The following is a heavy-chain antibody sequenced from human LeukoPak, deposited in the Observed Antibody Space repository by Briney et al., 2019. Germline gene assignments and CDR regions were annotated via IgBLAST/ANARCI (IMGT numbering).Heavy chain of an antibody. J-gene: IGHJ6*04. CDR1: GFTFSSYA. CDR3: ARGGGVPAASYFYAMDV. V-gene: IGHV3-30*04. D-gene: IGHD2-2*01. CDR2: ISYDGSNK. Sequence: GKSLRLSCAASGFTFSSYAMHWVRQAPGKGLEGEAVISYDGSNKHYADSVKGRFTISRDDSKSTLYLQMNSLRPEDTAVYYCARGGGVPAASYFYAMDVWGKGTTVTVSS.